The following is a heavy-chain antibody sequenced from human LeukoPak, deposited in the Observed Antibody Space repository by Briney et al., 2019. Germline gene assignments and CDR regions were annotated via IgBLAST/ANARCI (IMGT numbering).Heavy chain of an antibody. CDR1: GYTFTSYD. J-gene: IGHJ1*01. D-gene: IGHD3-22*01. CDR3: AIIYDSSGYYFEDKYFQH. Sequence: SVKVSCKASGYTFTSYDINWVRQATGQGLEWMGRIIPILGIANYAQKFQGRVTITADKSTSTAYMELSSLRSEDTAVYYCAIIYDSSGYYFEDKYFQHWGQGTLVTVSS. V-gene: IGHV1-69*04. CDR2: IIPILGIA.